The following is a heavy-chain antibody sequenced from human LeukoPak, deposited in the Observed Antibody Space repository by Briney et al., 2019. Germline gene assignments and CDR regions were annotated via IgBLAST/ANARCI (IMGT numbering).Heavy chain of an antibody. J-gene: IGHJ5*01. CDR1: GFTFSSYW. D-gene: IGHD3-10*01. CDR3: TRAITYFYGSVTCDWFES. Sequence: GGSLRLSCVASGFTFSSYWMHWVRQTPGQGLMWVARIQSDGSTIYADSVQSRFTISRDNAKNTVYLQMNSLRVDDTAVYFCTRAITYFYGSVTCDWFESWGQGIRVTVSS. CDR2: IQSDGST. V-gene: IGHV3-74*01.